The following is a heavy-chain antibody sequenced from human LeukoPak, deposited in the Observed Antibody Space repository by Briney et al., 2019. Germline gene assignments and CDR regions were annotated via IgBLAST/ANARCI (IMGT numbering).Heavy chain of an antibody. CDR1: GFTFSSYG. D-gene: IGHD6-19*01. Sequence: PGGSLRLSCAASGFTFSSYGMHWVRQAPGKRLEWVAFIRPDGSNKYYADSVKGRHTISRDNSKNTLYLQMNSLRAEDTAVYYCAKAYGSGWYYYFDYWGQGTLVTVSS. CDR3: AKAYGSGWYYYFDY. V-gene: IGHV3-30*02. CDR2: IRPDGSNK. J-gene: IGHJ4*02.